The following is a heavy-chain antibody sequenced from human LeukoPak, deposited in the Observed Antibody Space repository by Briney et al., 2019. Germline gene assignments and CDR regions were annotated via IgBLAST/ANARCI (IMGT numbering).Heavy chain of an antibody. D-gene: IGHD1-26*01. V-gene: IGHV3-30*07. Sequence: GRSLRLSCAASGFTFSSYAMHRVRQAPGKGLEWVAVISYDGSNKYYADSVKGRFTISRDNAKDTLYLQMNSLRAEDTAVYYCAKVARLGATPYYFDYWGQGTLVTVSS. CDR3: AKVARLGATPYYFDY. CDR1: GFTFSSYA. J-gene: IGHJ4*02. CDR2: ISYDGSNK.